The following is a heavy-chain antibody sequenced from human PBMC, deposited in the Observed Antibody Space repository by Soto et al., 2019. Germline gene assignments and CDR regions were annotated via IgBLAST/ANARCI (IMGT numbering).Heavy chain of an antibody. Sequence: SVKVSCKASGGTFSTHAIIWVRQAPGHGLEWMGGIIPISGTTYYTQKFQGRVTITADEPTSTAFMELSSLKSEDTAVFYCARGYCSGGNCYSGMDVWGQGTMVTVS. CDR1: GGTFSTHA. D-gene: IGHD2-15*01. J-gene: IGHJ6*02. V-gene: IGHV1-69*13. CDR2: IIPISGTT. CDR3: ARGYCSGGNCYSGMDV.